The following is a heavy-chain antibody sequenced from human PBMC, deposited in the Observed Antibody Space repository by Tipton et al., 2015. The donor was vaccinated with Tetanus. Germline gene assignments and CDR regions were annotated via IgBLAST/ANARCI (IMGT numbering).Heavy chain of an antibody. V-gene: IGHV3-11*01. CDR1: GFTFSAYY. J-gene: IGHJ6*02. Sequence: SLRLSCAASGFTFSAYYMSWIRLAPGKGLEWISYISHTGTTTYYSASVMGRFTVSRDNTENSLYLEINSLRAEDTAVYYCARSESRIAPRIPWGMDIWGQGTTVTVSS. CDR2: ISHTGTTT. CDR3: ARSESRIAPRIPWGMDI. D-gene: IGHD6-6*01.